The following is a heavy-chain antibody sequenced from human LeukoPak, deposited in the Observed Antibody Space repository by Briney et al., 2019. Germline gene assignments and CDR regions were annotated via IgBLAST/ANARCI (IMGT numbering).Heavy chain of an antibody. CDR2: ISAYNGNT. D-gene: IGHD6-6*01. CDR1: GYTFTTYG. V-gene: IGHV1-18*01. CDR3: ARDLIAARPNWFDP. Sequence: ASVKVSCKASGYTFTTYGISWVRQAPGQGFEWMGWISAYNGNTNYAQKFQGRVTLTTDASTNTAYLELRSLRSDDTAMCYCARDLIAARPNWFDPWGQGTLVTVSS. J-gene: IGHJ5*02.